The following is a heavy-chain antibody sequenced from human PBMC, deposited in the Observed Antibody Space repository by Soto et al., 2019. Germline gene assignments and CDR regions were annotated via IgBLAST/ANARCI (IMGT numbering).Heavy chain of an antibody. CDR1: GYSFTTYA. CDR2: INAGTGNT. J-gene: IGHJ5*02. D-gene: IGHD6-6*01. CDR3: VRASLSTSFRLFFEP. V-gene: IGHV1-3*01. Sequence: GASVKVSCKASGYSFTTYALHWVRQAPGQGLQWLGWINAGTGNTYYSQKFQDRVTITRDASATTAYMELSSLRSGDAAVYYCVRASLSTSFRLFFEPWGQGTLVTVSS.